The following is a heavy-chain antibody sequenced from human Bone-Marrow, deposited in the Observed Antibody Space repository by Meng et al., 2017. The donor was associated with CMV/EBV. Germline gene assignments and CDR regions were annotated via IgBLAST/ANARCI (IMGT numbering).Heavy chain of an antibody. J-gene: IGHJ6*02. V-gene: IGHV3-11*01. CDR3: ARTIAARPSYNYYGMDV. Sequence: GESPKISCAASGFTFSDHYMSWIRQAPGKGLDWVSDISRSGTNIYHADSVRGRFHISSDNAKKPLYLQITSLRAEDTAVYYCARTIAARPSYNYYGMDVWGQGTTVTVSS. D-gene: IGHD6-6*01. CDR1: GFTFSDHY. CDR2: ISRSGTNI.